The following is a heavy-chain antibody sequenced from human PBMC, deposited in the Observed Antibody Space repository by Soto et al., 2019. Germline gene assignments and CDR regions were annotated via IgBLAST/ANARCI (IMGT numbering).Heavy chain of an antibody. D-gene: IGHD2-15*01. CDR1: GYIFSNYW. V-gene: IGHV5-51*01. J-gene: IGHJ3*01. CDR2: IYPGDSDT. Sequence: EVQLVQCGAVVKKSGESLKISCKGSGYIFSNYWIGWVRQMPGKGLEWMGIIYPGDSDTRDSPSFRGQVSFSVDKSNTTAYLQSSSLRASDTAMYYCARLSGGSFSVIQTPFDAWGPGTMVTVSS. CDR3: ARLSGGSFSVIQTPFDA.